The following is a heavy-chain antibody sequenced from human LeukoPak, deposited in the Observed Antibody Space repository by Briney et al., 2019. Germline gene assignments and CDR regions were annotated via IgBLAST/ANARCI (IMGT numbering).Heavy chain of an antibody. V-gene: IGHV3-21*01. Sequence: TGGSLRLSCAASGFTFSSYAMSWVRQAPGKGLEWVSSISSSSSYIYYADSVKGRFTISRDNAKNSLYLQMNSLRAEDTAVYYCATLSMVNVPLDYWGQGTLVTVSS. CDR1: GFTFSSYA. J-gene: IGHJ4*02. CDR2: ISSSSSYI. CDR3: ATLSMVNVPLDY. D-gene: IGHD5-18*01.